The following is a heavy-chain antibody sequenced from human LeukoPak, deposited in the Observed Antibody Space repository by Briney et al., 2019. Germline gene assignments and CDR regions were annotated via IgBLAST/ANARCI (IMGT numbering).Heavy chain of an antibody. J-gene: IGHJ4*02. CDR2: IIPIFGTA. V-gene: IGHV1-69*05. CDR3: ASGSDSSGFGFAY. D-gene: IGHD3-22*01. Sequence: SVKVSCKASGGTFSSYAISWVRQGPGQGLEWMGRIIPIFGTANYAQKFQGRVTITTDESTSTAYMELRSMRSEDTAVYYCASGSDSSGFGFAYWGQGTLVTVSS. CDR1: GGTFSSYA.